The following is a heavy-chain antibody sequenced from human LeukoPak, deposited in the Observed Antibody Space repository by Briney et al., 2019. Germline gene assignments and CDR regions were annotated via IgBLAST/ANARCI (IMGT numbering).Heavy chain of an antibody. CDR2: ISSGSTYK. V-gene: IGHV3-21*01. D-gene: IGHD6-19*01. CDR3: TRGPTLIGVAGTWPLDY. CDR1: GFTFSDYS. J-gene: IGHJ4*02. Sequence: GGSLRLSCAASGFTFSDYSMHWVRQAPGKGLEWVSSISSGSTYKYSADSLKGRFIISRDNAKNSLYLQMNSLRAEDSAVYYCTRGPTLIGVAGTWPLDYWGQGTLVTVSS.